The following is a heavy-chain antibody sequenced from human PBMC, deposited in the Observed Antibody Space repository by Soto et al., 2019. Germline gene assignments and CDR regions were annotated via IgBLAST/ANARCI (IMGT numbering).Heavy chain of an antibody. CDR2: INAGNGNT. CDR3: AVAILEWFHHRGYYYYYGMDV. Sequence: ASVKVSCKASGYTFTSYAMHWVRQAPGQRLEWMGWINAGNGNTKYSQKFQGRVTITRDTSASTAYMELSSLRSEDTAVYYCAVAILEWFHHRGYYYYYGMDVWGQGTTVTVS. J-gene: IGHJ6*02. CDR1: GYTFTSYA. D-gene: IGHD3-3*01. V-gene: IGHV1-3*01.